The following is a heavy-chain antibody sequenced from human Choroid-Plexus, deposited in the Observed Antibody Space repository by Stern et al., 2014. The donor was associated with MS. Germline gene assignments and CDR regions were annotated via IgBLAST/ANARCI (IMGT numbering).Heavy chain of an antibody. CDR1: GFTFGSCA. Sequence: QLVESGGGVVQPGRPLRLSCVASGFTFGSCAMHWVRQAPGKGLEWVAGVSYDGSNKYYSDSVKGRFSISRDNSQNTLYMQMSSLRPEDTAVYYCAKDRQYLTYFFDHWGQGSLVTVSS. D-gene: IGHD2/OR15-2a*01. V-gene: IGHV3-30*18. CDR3: AKDRQYLTYFFDH. CDR2: VSYDGSNK. J-gene: IGHJ5*02.